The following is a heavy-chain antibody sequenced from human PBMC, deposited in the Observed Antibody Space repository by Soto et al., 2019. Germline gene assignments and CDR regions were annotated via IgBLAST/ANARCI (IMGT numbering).Heavy chain of an antibody. CDR2: IYDSGST. J-gene: IGHJ3*01. CDR1: GGSISSSSYY. CDR3: ASQGNYYDSSGSF. D-gene: IGHD3-22*01. V-gene: IGHV4-39*01. Sequence: PAETLSLTCTVSGGSISSSSYYWGWMRQPPGPGLEWVGSIYDSGSTYYNPSLKSRVTISVDTSKNQFSLKLSSVTAADTAVYYCASQGNYYDSSGSFWGQGTMVTVSS.